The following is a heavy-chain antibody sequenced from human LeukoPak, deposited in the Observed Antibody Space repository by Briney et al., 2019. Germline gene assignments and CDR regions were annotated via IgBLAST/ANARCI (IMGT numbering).Heavy chain of an antibody. CDR3: ARGTAAAANRNWFDS. CDR2: ITETGAGT. CDR1: GFMFNRYA. V-gene: IGHV3-23*01. D-gene: IGHD6-13*01. Sequence: PGGSLRLSCAASGFMFNRYAMIWVRQTPGKGLEWVSAITETGAGTYYADSVKGRFTMSRDNSRNTVYLQMDSLRAEDTAVYFCARGTAAAANRNWFDSWGQGTLVTVSS. J-gene: IGHJ5*01.